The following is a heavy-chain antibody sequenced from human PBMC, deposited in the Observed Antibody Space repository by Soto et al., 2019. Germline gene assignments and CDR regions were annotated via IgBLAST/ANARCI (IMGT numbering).Heavy chain of an antibody. CDR3: ARNPPRVTSTYHWDC. V-gene: IGHV3-74*01. CDR2: INSDGSTT. D-gene: IGHD1-26*01. Sequence: GGSLRLSCAASGFTFSHYWMHWVRQTPGKGLVWISRINSDGSTTSSADSVRGRFSMSRDNAKNSLYLQMNSLRADDTAVYFWARNPPRVTSTYHWDCWGQGTMVTVSS. CDR1: GFTFSHYW. J-gene: IGHJ4*02.